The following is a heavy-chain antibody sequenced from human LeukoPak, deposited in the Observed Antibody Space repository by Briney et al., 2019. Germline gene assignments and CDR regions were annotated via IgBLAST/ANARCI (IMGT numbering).Heavy chain of an antibody. CDR3: ARAKTKVVVATVYYYYGMDV. Sequence: ASVKVSCKASGYTFTSYGISWVRQAPGQGLEWMGWMNPNSGNTGYVQKFQGRVTMTRNTSISTAYMELSSLRSDDTAVYYCARAKTKVVVATVYYYYGMDVWGQGTTVTVSS. J-gene: IGHJ6*02. D-gene: IGHD2-15*01. CDR1: GYTFTSYG. V-gene: IGHV1-8*02. CDR2: MNPNSGNT.